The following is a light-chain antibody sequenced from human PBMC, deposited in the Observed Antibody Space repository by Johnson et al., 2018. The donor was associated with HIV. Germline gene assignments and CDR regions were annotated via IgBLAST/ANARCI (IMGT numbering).Light chain of an antibody. CDR3: GTWDNSLNVYV. CDR2: DNN. V-gene: IGLV1-51*01. Sequence: QAVLTQPPSVSAAPGQKVTISCSGSSSNIGNNYVSWYQQLPGTAPKLLIYDNNKRPSGIPDRFSGSKSDTSATLGITGLQTGDEADYYCGTWDNSLNVYVFGTGTKVTVL. CDR1: SSNIGNNY. J-gene: IGLJ1*01.